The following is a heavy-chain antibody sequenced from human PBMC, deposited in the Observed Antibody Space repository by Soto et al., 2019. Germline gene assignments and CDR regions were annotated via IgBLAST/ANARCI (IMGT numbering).Heavy chain of an antibody. CDR1: GFSVSSNY. J-gene: IGHJ4*02. V-gene: IGHV3-53*02. CDR3: ASDPFSQYAPVSSGFIN. D-gene: IGHD3-22*01. CDR2: IYSSGTI. Sequence: EVRLVETGGGLIQSGGSLRLSCEASGFSVSSNYMSWVRQAPGKGLEWVAVIYSSGTIYYADSVKGRFTISRDSPKNTLYLQMPRLRGEDPAVYFCASDPFSQYAPVSSGFINWGPGTMVTVSS.